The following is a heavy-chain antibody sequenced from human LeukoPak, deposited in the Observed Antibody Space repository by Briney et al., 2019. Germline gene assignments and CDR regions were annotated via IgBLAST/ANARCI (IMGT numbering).Heavy chain of an antibody. CDR2: IYPGDSDT. CDR3: ARTASIVVVTDDAFDI. CDR1: GYSFTSYW. Sequence: GESLKIYGYGSGYSFTSYWIRWVRQLPGKRLEGMGTIYPGDSDTSYSPSFQGQVTISADNSISTAYLQWSSLKASDTAMYYCARTASIVVVTDDAFDIWGQGTMVTVSS. V-gene: IGHV5-51*01. D-gene: IGHD2-21*02. J-gene: IGHJ3*02.